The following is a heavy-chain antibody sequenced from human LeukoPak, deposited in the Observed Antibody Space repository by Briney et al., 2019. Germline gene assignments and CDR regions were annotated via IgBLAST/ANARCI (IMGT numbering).Heavy chain of an antibody. CDR3: AKEDFDY. CDR1: GFTFDDYA. V-gene: IGHV3-43D*03. CDR2: ITWDGGGT. J-gene: IGHJ4*02. Sequence: PGGSLRLSCAASGFTFDDYAIHWVRQVPGKGLEWVSLITWDGGGTYYADSVKGRFTISRDNRKSSLHLEMNSLRLEDTAFYYCAKEDFDYWGQGTLVTVSS.